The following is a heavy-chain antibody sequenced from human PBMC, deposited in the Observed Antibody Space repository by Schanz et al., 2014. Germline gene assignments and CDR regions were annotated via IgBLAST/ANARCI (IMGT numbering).Heavy chain of an antibody. V-gene: IGHV3-33*01. CDR2: IGYDGSEK. Sequence: QVQLVESGGGVVQPGRSLRLSCATSGLNFDYYGMNWVRQAPGKGLEWVANIGYDGSEKYYVDSVKGRFIISRDNSKDTLYLQMNSLRAEDTAVYYCERFQSPHQPFDYWGQGTLVTVSS. D-gene: IGHD2-2*01. CDR1: GLNFDYYG. CDR3: ERFQSPHQPFDY. J-gene: IGHJ4*02.